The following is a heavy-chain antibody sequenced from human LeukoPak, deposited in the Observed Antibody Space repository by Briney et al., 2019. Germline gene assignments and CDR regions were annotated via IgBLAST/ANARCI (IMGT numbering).Heavy chain of an antibody. V-gene: IGHV1-46*01. CDR3: ARRKTPGGTTAAFDY. CDR1: GYTFTSYY. Sequence: ASVKVSCKASGYTFTSYYINWVRQAPGQGLEWMGIINPSGGDTSYAQKFQGRVTMTRDTSTSTAYMELTSLRSEDTAVYYCARRKTPGGTTAAFDYWGQGTLVTVSS. J-gene: IGHJ4*02. D-gene: IGHD1-1*01. CDR2: INPSGGDT.